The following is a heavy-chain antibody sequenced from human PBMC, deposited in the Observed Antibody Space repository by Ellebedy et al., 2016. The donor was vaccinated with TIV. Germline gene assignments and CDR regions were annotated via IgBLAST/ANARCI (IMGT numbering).Heavy chain of an antibody. Sequence: ASVKVSXXASGYTFTGYYMHWVRQAPGQGLEWMGWINPNSGGTNYAQKFQGWVTMTRDTSISTAYMELSRLRSDDTAVYYCARDIVATMEFDYWGQGTLVTVSS. CDR2: INPNSGGT. CDR3: ARDIVATMEFDY. J-gene: IGHJ4*02. CDR1: GYTFTGYY. V-gene: IGHV1-2*04. D-gene: IGHD5-12*01.